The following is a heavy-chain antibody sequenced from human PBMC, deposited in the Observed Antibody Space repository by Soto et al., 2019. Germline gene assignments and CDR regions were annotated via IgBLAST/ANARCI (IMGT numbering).Heavy chain of an antibody. D-gene: IGHD2-15*01. CDR2: IIPIFGTA. CDR1: GGTFSSYA. J-gene: IGHJ6*02. Sequence: SVKVSCKASGGTFSSYAISWARQAPGQGLEWMGGIIPIFGTANYAQKFQGRVTITADESTSTAYMELSSLRSEDTAVYYCARSDRYCSGGSCPTYYYYGMDVWGQGTTVTVSS. CDR3: ARSDRYCSGGSCPTYYYYGMDV. V-gene: IGHV1-69*13.